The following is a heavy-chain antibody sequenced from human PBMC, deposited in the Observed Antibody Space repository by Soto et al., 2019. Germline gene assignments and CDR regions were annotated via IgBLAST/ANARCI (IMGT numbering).Heavy chain of an antibody. Sequence: QVHLVQSGAEVKKPGASVKVSCKASGYTFTSYGITWVRQAPGQGLEWMGWISAHNGNTDYAQKLQGRVIVTRDTSTSTAFMELRSMRSDDTAVYYCARGRYGDYWGQGALVTVSS. CDR1: GYTFTSYG. J-gene: IGHJ4*02. CDR2: ISAHNGNT. D-gene: IGHD1-1*01. CDR3: ARGRYGDY. V-gene: IGHV1-18*01.